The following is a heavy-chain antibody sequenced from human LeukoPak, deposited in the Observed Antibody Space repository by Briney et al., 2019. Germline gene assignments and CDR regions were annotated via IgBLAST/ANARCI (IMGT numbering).Heavy chain of an antibody. CDR3: ARPTRGYSYGHRSYFDY. D-gene: IGHD5-18*01. Sequence: PSETLSLTCAVYGGSFSGYYWSWIRQPPGKGLEWIGEIKHSGSTNYNPSPNSRVTISVDMSKTQFYLNLSSVNAADTAVYYCARPTRGYSYGHRSYFDYWGQGTLVTVSS. J-gene: IGHJ4*02. CDR2: IKHSGST. V-gene: IGHV4-34*01. CDR1: GGSFSGYY.